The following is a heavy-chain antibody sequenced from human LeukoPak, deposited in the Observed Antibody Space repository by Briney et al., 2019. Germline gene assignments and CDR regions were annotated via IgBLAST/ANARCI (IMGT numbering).Heavy chain of an antibody. J-gene: IGHJ3*01. Sequence: GESQKISCTASGYIFTNYWIAWVRQVPGKGLEWMGVIYPGDSDTRYSPSFQGQVTISADKSITTAYLQWSSLEASDTAIYYCARRRYCSSTSCYAGAFDLWGQGTMVTVSS. CDR3: ARRRYCSSTSCYAGAFDL. V-gene: IGHV5-51*01. D-gene: IGHD2-2*01. CDR2: IYPGDSDT. CDR1: GYIFTNYW.